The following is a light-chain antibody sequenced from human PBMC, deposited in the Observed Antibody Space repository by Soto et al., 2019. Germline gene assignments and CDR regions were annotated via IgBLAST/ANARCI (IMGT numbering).Light chain of an antibody. V-gene: IGKV1-33*01. CDR3: QQYHSLPQIT. CDR2: GAS. Sequence: DIQMTQSPASLSGSLGDRVTISCQASQGISNDLTWYQQKPGKAPKLLIYGASDLERGVPPRFSGSGSRTDFTLTISNLQPEDVATYYCQQYHSLPQITFGGGTKVDIK. CDR1: QGISND. J-gene: IGKJ4*01.